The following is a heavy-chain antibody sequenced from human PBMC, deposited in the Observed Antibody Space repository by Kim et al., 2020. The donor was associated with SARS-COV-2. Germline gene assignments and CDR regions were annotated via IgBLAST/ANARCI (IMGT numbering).Heavy chain of an antibody. CDR1: GISFSSYA. V-gene: IGHV3-30-3*02. J-gene: IGHJ2*01. Sequence: GGYLRLSCATSGISFSSYAFHWVRQAPGRGLEWVALISYDGGNASYADSVKGRFIISRDNSKNTSYLQMNSLQTEDTAVYYCTKCGSSTWY. D-gene: IGHD6-13*01. CDR2: ISYDGGNA. CDR3: TKCGSSTWY.